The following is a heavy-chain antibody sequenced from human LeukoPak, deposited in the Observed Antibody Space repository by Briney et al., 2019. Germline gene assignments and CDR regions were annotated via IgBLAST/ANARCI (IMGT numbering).Heavy chain of an antibody. CDR3: ARVLRYDFWSAYYFDY. V-gene: IGHV1-18*01. CDR1: GYTFNSYD. D-gene: IGHD3-3*01. J-gene: IGHJ4*02. Sequence: ASVKVSCKASGYTFNSYDITWVRQAPGQGLEWMAWISTYNGNTNYAQKVQGRVTMATDTSTSTAYMELRSRRSDDTAVYYCARVLRYDFWSAYYFDYWGQGTLVTVAS. CDR2: ISTYNGNT.